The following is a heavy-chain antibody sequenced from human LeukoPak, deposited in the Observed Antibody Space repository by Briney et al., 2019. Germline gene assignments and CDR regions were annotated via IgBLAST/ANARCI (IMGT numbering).Heavy chain of an antibody. Sequence: ASVKVSCKASGYTFTGYYMHWVRQAPGQGLEWMGWINPNSGGTNYAQKFQGRVTMTRDTSISTAYMELSRLRSDDTAVYYCARGLDITMIPRLSNYYYYMDVWGKGTTVTISS. CDR2: INPNSGGT. CDR1: GYTFTGYY. V-gene: IGHV1-2*02. CDR3: ARGLDITMIPRLSNYYYYMDV. D-gene: IGHD3-22*01. J-gene: IGHJ6*03.